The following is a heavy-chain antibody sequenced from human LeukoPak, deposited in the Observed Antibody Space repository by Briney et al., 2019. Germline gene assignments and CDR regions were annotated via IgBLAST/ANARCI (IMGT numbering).Heavy chain of an antibody. CDR2: IDRDSTII. CDR3: ARDAKDIVVVPAAMRVYYYYGMDV. V-gene: IGHV3-48*01. D-gene: IGHD2-2*01. Sequence: PGGSLRLSCAASGFTFSRSSMNWVRQAPGKGLEWVSFIDRDSTIIYYADSVRGRFIISRDNARNPLFLQMNSLRAEDTAVYYCARDAKDIVVVPAAMRVYYYYGMDVWGQGTTVTVSS. CDR1: GFTFSRSS. J-gene: IGHJ6*02.